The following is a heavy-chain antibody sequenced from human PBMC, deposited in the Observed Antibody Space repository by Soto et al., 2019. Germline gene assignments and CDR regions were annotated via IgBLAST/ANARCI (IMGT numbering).Heavy chain of an antibody. CDR2: IYYSGST. D-gene: IGHD6-6*01. V-gene: IGHV4-59*01. CDR3: ARDMSIPPSYYYGMDV. Sequence: PSETLSLTCTVSGGSISSYYWSWIRQPPGKGLEWIGYIYYSGSTNYNPSLKSRVTISVDTSKNQFSLKLSSVTAADTAVYYCARDMSIPPSYYYGMDVWGQGTTVTVSS. J-gene: IGHJ6*02. CDR1: GGSISSYY.